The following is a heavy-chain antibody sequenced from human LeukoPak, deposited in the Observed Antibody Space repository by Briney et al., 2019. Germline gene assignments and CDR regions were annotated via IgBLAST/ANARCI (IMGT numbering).Heavy chain of an antibody. CDR3: ARVGRDSSGYFVGYGMDV. CDR1: GFTVSSDY. D-gene: IGHD3-22*01. J-gene: IGHJ6*02. Sequence: GGSLRLSCAASGFTVSSDYMSWVRQAPGKGLEWVSVIYSGDSTYYADSAKGRFTISRDNSKNKVYLQMNSLRAEDTAVYYCARVGRDSSGYFVGYGMDVWGQGTTVTVSS. CDR2: IYSGDST. V-gene: IGHV3-53*01.